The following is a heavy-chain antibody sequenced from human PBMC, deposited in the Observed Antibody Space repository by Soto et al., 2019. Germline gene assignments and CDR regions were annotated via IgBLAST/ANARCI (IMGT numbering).Heavy chain of an antibody. J-gene: IGHJ4*02. CDR2: IYYSGST. CDR1: GGSISSYY. D-gene: IGHD5-12*01. V-gene: IGHV4-59*01. Sequence: SETLSLTCTVSGGSISSYYWSWIRQPPGKGLEWIGYIYYSGSTNYNPSLKSRVTISVDTSKNQFSLKLSSVNAADTAVYYCARESEIVATEFEYWGQGTLVTV. CDR3: ARESEIVATEFEY.